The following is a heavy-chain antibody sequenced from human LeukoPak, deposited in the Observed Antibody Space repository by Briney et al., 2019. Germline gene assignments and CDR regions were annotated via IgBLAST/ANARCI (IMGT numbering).Heavy chain of an antibody. D-gene: IGHD3-10*01. CDR1: GGSISSYY. V-gene: IGHV4-59*12. Sequence: SETLSLTCTVSGGSISSYYWSWIRQPPGKGLEWIGYIYYSGNTNYNPSLKSRITISVDTSKNQFSLKLSSVTAADTAVYYCARESYIPGSVAFDIWGQGTMVTVSS. CDR2: IYYSGNT. CDR3: ARESYIPGSVAFDI. J-gene: IGHJ3*02.